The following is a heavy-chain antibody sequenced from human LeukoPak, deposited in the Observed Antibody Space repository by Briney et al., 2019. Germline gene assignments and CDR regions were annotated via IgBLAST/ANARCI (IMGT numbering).Heavy chain of an antibody. CDR3: AREGTNRDGYRIHNAFDI. J-gene: IGHJ3*02. CDR2: ISRSSSAI. D-gene: IGHD5-24*01. CDR1: GFTFSYYS. Sequence: GGSLRLSCAASGFTFSYYSMNWVRQAPGKGLEWVSYISRSSSAIYYADSVKGRFTISRDDAKNSLFLQMNSLRDEDTAVYYCAREGTNRDGYRIHNAFDIWGQGTMVTVSS. V-gene: IGHV3-48*02.